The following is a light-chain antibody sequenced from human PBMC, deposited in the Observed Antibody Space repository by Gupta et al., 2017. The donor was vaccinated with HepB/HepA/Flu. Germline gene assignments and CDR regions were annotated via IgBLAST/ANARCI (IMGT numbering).Light chain of an antibody. V-gene: IGKV1-39*01. CDR1: QSISSY. CDR3: QQTDSTPIT. CDR2: SGS. J-gene: IGKJ4*01. Sequence: DIQMTQSPSSLSASVGDRVTITCRASQSISSYLNWYQQKAGRAPEVLIYSGSRLESGVPRRFSGSGSGTXFTLTIXRLQPEEFATYFCQQTDSTPITFGXGTKVVIK.